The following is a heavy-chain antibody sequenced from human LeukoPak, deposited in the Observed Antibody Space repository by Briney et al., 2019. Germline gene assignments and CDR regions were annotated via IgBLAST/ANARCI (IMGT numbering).Heavy chain of an antibody. Sequence: SETLSLTCTVSGVSVSSGSYYWSWIRQPPGKGLEWIGYIYYSGSTNYNPSLKSRVTISVDTSKNQFSLKLSSVTAADTAVYYCARGPRRYSYGYFDYWGQGTLVTVSS. CDR1: GVSVSSGSYY. CDR3: ARGPRRYSYGYFDY. V-gene: IGHV4-61*01. CDR2: IYYSGST. D-gene: IGHD5-18*01. J-gene: IGHJ4*02.